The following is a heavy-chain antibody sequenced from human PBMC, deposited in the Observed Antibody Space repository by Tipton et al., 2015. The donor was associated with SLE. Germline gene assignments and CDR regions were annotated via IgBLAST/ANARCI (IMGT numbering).Heavy chain of an antibody. V-gene: IGHV4-30-2*01. D-gene: IGHD6-6*01. Sequence: LRLSCAVSGGSISSGGYSWSWIRQPPGKGLEWIGYIYHSGTTYYNPSLKSRVTISVDRSKNHFSLKLSSVTAADTAVYYCARVGSSHYYYYYYLDVWGKGTTVTVSS. CDR2: IYHSGTT. CDR3: ARVGSSHYYYYYYLDV. CDR1: GGSISSGGYS. J-gene: IGHJ6*03.